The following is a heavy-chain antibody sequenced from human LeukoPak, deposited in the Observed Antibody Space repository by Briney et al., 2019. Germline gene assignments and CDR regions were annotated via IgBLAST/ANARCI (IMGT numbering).Heavy chain of an antibody. CDR3: TRDGGRPIVGSLDY. D-gene: IGHD1-26*01. V-gene: IGHV7-4-1*02. CDR1: GYTFTDYA. CDR2: INTNTGNP. J-gene: IGHJ4*02. Sequence: ASVKVSCKASGYTFTDYAINWVRQAPGQGLEWMGWINTNTGNPTYAQGFTGRSVFSLDTSVSTAYLQISNLKFEDSAVYYCTRDGGRPIVGSLDYWGQGTLVTVSS.